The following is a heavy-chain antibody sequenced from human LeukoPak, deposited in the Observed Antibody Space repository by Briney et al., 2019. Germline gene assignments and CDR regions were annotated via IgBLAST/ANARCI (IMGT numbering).Heavy chain of an antibody. CDR2: ISSSSSYV. CDR1: GFIFSSYS. Sequence: GGSLRLSCAASGFIFSSYSMNWVRQAPGKGLEWVSSISSSSSYVYYADSVEGRFTISRDNSKNTLYLQMNSLRAEDTAVYYCAKDFSSSWTRFDNWGQGTLVTVSS. J-gene: IGHJ4*02. D-gene: IGHD6-13*01. V-gene: IGHV3-21*04. CDR3: AKDFSSSWTRFDN.